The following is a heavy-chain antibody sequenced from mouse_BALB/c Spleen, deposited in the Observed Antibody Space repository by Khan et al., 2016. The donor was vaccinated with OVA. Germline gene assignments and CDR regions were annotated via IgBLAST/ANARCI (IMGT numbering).Heavy chain of an antibody. Sequence: DLVEPGASVKLSCKASGYTFTSYWINWIKERPGQGLEWIGQIGPGSGSAYYNELFKGKATLTVDTSSSTVYLQLSSLSSEDSAVSFCARSNYYGRGLYAMDYWRQGTSVTVAS. D-gene: IGHD1-1*01. V-gene: IGHV1S41*01. CDR2: IGPGSGSA. CDR3: ARSNYYGRGLYAMDY. J-gene: IGHJ4*01. CDR1: GYTFTSYW.